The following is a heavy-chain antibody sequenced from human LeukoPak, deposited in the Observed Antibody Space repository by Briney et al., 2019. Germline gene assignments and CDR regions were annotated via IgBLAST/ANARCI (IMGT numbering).Heavy chain of an antibody. CDR3: AKEGYQLLYAFDY. CDR2: IRYDGSNK. Sequence: PGGSLRLSCAASGFTFSSYGMHWVRQAPGKGLEWVAFIRYDGSNKYYADSVKGRFTISRDNSKNTLYLQMNSLRAEDTAVYYCAKEGYQLLYAFDYWGQGTLVTVSS. V-gene: IGHV3-30*02. D-gene: IGHD2-2*02. J-gene: IGHJ4*02. CDR1: GFTFSSYG.